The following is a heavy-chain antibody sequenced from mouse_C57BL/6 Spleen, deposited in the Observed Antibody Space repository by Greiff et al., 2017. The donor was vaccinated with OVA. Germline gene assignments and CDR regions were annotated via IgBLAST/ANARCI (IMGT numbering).Heavy chain of an antibody. D-gene: IGHD1-1*01. Sequence: VQLQQSGPELVKPGASVKISCKASGYTFTDYYMNWVKQSHGKSLEWIGDINPNNGGTSYNQKFKGKATLTVDKSSSTAYMELRSLTSEDSADYYCARGSIYYGSSYWYFDVWGTGTTVTVSS. J-gene: IGHJ1*03. CDR2: INPNNGGT. V-gene: IGHV1-26*01. CDR1: GYTFTDYY. CDR3: ARGSIYYGSSYWYFDV.